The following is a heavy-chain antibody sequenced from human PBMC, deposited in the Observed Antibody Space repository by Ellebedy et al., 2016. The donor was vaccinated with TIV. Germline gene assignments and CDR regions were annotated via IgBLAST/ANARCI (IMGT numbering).Heavy chain of an antibody. CDR3: ARDLSQRGYLYGMDV. CDR1: GFTFHYSV. V-gene: IGHV3-9*01. J-gene: IGHJ6*02. D-gene: IGHD5-18*01. Sequence: PGGSLRLSCAASGFTFHYSVMHWVRQAQGKGLEWVSGISWNSGSIGYADSVKGRFTISRDNAKNSLYLQMNSLRAEDTAVYYCARDLSQRGYLYGMDVWGQGTTVTVSS. CDR2: ISWNSGSI.